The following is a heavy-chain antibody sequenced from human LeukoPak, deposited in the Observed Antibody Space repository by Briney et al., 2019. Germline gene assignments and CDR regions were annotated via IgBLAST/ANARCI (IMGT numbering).Heavy chain of an antibody. CDR2: ISAYNGNT. Sequence: ASVKVSCKASGYTFTSYGISWVRQAPGQGLEWMGWISAYNGNTNYAQKLQGRVTMTTDTSTSTAYMELRSLRSDDTAVYYCARGNSGGRPRFGEFENYYYYYMDVWGKGTTVTISS. CDR1: GYTFTSYG. CDR3: ARGNSGGRPRFGEFENYYYYYMDV. V-gene: IGHV1-18*01. D-gene: IGHD3-10*01. J-gene: IGHJ6*03.